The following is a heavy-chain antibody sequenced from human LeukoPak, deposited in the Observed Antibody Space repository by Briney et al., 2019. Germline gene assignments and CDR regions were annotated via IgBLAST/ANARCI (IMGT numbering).Heavy chain of an antibody. V-gene: IGHV1-2*02. CDR2: INPNSGGT. J-gene: IGHJ6*02. D-gene: IGHD6-19*01. CDR1: GYTFTSYY. Sequence: ASVKVSCKASGYTFTSYYMHWVRQAPGQGLEWMGWINPNSGGTNYAQKFQGRVTMTRDTSISTAYMELGRLRSDDTAVYYCAAVAGLYYYYYYGMDVWGQGTTVTVSS. CDR3: AAVAGLYYYYYYGMDV.